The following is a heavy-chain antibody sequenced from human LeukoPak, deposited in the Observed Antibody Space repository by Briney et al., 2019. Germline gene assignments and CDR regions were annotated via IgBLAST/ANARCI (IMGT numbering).Heavy chain of an antibody. D-gene: IGHD3-10*01. CDR3: ARDSTLHAWSGELFSF. V-gene: IGHV3-7*01. J-gene: IGHJ4*02. CDR2: IKEDGSEK. CDR1: GFTFSNYW. Sequence: GGSLRLSCAASGFTFSNYWMSWVRQAPGKGLEWVANIKEDGSEKYYVDSVKGRFTISRDNAKNSLYLQMNSLRAEDTAVYYCARDSTLHAWSGELFSFWGPGTLVTVSS.